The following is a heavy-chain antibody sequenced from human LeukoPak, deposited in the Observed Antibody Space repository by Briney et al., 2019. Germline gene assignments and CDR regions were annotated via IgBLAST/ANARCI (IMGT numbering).Heavy chain of an antibody. CDR2: INTDGSST. CDR3: ARATQLEYFDY. Sequence: GGSLRLSCSASGFTLSNYWMHWVRQAPGKGLVWVSRINTDGSSTNYADSVKGRFTVSRDNAKNTLYLQMNSLRAEDTAVYYCARATQLEYFDYWGQGTLVTVSS. V-gene: IGHV3-74*01. J-gene: IGHJ4*02. CDR1: GFTLSNYW. D-gene: IGHD1-1*01.